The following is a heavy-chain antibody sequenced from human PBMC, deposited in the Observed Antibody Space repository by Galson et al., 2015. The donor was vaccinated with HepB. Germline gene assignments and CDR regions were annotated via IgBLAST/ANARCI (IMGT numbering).Heavy chain of an antibody. CDR2: INPSGGST. CDR1: GYTFTSYS. CDR3: ARAAQFLGNYDY. V-gene: IGHV1-46*01. Sequence: SVKVSCKASGYTFTSYSMHWVRQAPGQGLEWMGIINPSGGSTSYAQKFQGRVTMTRDTSTNTVYMELNSLRSEDTAVYYCARAAQFLGNYDYWGQGTLVTVSS. J-gene: IGHJ4*02. D-gene: IGHD5-24*01.